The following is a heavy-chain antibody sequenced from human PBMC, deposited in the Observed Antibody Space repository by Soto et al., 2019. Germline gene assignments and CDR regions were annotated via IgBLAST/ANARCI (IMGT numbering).Heavy chain of an antibody. CDR1: GGTFSSYA. Sequence: GASVKVSCKASGGTFSSYAISWVRQAPGQGLEWMGGIIPIFGTANYAQKFQGRVTITADESTSTAYMELSSLRSEDTAVYYCARSIAAAGPKWVKGYYYYYGMDVWGQGTTVTVSS. CDR2: IIPIFGTA. V-gene: IGHV1-69*13. D-gene: IGHD6-13*01. J-gene: IGHJ6*02. CDR3: ARSIAAAGPKWVKGYYYYYGMDV.